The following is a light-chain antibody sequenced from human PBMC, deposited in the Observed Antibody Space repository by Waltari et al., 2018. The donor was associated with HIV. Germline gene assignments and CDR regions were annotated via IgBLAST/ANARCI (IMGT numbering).Light chain of an antibody. CDR2: GTS. J-gene: IGLJ3*02. Sequence: QSVLTQPPSVSGAPGQRVTISCTGSSSNIGAGYDVHWYQQLPGTAPKLLILGTSNRPSGVPDRFSGSKSGTSASLAITGLQAEDEADYYCQSYDSTGVFGGGTKLTVL. CDR1: SSNIGAGYD. CDR3: QSYDSTGV. V-gene: IGLV1-40*01.